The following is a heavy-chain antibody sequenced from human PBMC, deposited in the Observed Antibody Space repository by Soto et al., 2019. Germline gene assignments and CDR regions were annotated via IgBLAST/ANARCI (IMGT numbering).Heavy chain of an antibody. CDR1: GYTFSSYW. CDR3: ARQDCTNGVCYIFDY. CDR2: IKQDGREK. D-gene: IGHD2-8*01. V-gene: IGHV3-7*05. Sequence: GGCLRLSCAASGYTFSSYWMSWVRQAPGKGLEWVANIKQDGREKYYVDSVKGRFTISRDNAKNSLYLQMNSLRAEDTAVYYCARQDCTNGVCYIFDYWGQGTLVTVSA. J-gene: IGHJ4*02.